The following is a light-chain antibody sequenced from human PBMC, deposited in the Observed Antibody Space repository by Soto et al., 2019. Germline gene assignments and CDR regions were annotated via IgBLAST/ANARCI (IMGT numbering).Light chain of an antibody. CDR3: SSYASTSTAV. Sequence: QSVLTQPASVSGSPGQSITISCTGTSSDVGAYNYVSWYQQHPGKAPKLMIYEVNYRPSGVSNRFSGSKSGITASLTIPGLQAEDEADYYCSSYASTSTAVFGSGTKVTVL. J-gene: IGLJ1*01. CDR1: SSDVGAYNY. V-gene: IGLV2-14*01. CDR2: EVN.